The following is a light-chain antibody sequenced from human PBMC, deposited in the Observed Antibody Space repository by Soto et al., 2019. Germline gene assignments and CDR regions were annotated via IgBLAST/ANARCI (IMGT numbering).Light chain of an antibody. J-gene: IGKJ1*01. CDR2: AAS. CDR1: QGIRND. Sequence: AIQMTQSTSCLSASVGDRVTITCRASQGIRNDLGWYQQKPGKAPKLLIFAASSLQSGAPSRFSGSGSGTDFTLTISSLRPEDFASYYCLQDYSYPWTFGQGTKVEIK. CDR3: LQDYSYPWT. V-gene: IGKV1-6*01.